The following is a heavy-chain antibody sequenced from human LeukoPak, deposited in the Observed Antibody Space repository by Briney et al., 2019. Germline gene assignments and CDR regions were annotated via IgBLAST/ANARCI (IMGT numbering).Heavy chain of an antibody. CDR1: GFTFSNAW. V-gene: IGHV3-15*01. CDR3: TTDGFGSSRYYFDC. Sequence: GGSLRLSCAASGFTFSNAWMSWVRQAPGKGLEWVGRIKSKTDGGTTDYAAPVKGRFTISRDDSKNTLYLQMNSLKTEDTAVYYCTTDGFGSSRYYFDCWGQGTLVTVSS. J-gene: IGHJ4*02. CDR2: IKSKTDGGTT. D-gene: IGHD6-13*01.